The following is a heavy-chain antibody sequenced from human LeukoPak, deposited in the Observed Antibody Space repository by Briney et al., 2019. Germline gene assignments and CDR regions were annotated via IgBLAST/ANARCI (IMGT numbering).Heavy chain of an antibody. J-gene: IGHJ4*02. CDR2: ITTGDGNT. D-gene: IGHD7-27*01. Sequence: RTGGSLRLSCTASGFTFSSYTMTWVRQAPGKGLKWVSTITTGDGNTYYADSVKGRFTVSRDDSKNTLHLQMNSLRAEDTAVYYCAKDGGLWVSAHWGDSWGRGTLVTVSS. V-gene: IGHV3-23*01. CDR3: AKDGGLWVSAHWGDS. CDR1: GFTFSSYT.